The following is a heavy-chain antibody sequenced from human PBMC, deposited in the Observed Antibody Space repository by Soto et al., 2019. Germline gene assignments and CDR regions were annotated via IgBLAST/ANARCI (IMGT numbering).Heavy chain of an antibody. D-gene: IGHD2-15*01. CDR2: TVANNGYT. CDR3: ARCSGGTCYASYAFDI. V-gene: IGHV1-18*01. CDR1: GYAFTSFG. Sequence: QVRLVQSGIEVKNPGASVKVSCKASGYAFTSFGISWVRQAPGQGLEWMGWTVANNGYTKYAQNLRGRVTLITDTSTSTAYMELRSLMYDDTAVYYCARCSGGTCYASYAFDIWGQGTMVTVSS. J-gene: IGHJ3*02.